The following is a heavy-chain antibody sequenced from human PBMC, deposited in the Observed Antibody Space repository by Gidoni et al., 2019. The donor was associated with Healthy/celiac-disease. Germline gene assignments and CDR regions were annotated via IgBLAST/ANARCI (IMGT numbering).Heavy chain of an antibody. Sequence: EVQLVESGGGLVKPGGSLRLSCAASGFTFSNAWMNWVRQAPGKGLEWVGRIKSKTEGGTTDYAAPVKGRFTISRDDSKNTLYLQMNSLKTEDTAVYYCTESAGQFDYWGQGTLVTVSS. CDR3: TESAGQFDY. V-gene: IGHV3-15*07. CDR1: GFTFSNAW. D-gene: IGHD6-19*01. J-gene: IGHJ4*02. CDR2: IKSKTEGGTT.